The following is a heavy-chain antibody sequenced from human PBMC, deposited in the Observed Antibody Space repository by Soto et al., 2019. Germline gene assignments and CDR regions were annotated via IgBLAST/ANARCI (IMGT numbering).Heavy chain of an antibody. Sequence: SETLSLTCTVSGGSISSGGYYWSWIRQHPGKGLEWIGYIYYSGSTYYNPSLKSRVTISVDTSKNQFSLKLSSVTAADTAVYYCATAPGITMVRGVSNDAFDIWGQGTMVTVSS. CDR1: GGSISSGGYY. CDR3: ATAPGITMVRGVSNDAFDI. V-gene: IGHV4-31*03. D-gene: IGHD3-10*01. J-gene: IGHJ3*02. CDR2: IYYSGST.